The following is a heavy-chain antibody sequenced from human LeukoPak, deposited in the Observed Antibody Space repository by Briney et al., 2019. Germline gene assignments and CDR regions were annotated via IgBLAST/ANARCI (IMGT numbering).Heavy chain of an antibody. CDR2: ISGSGGST. V-gene: IGHV3-23*01. CDR3: AKDPCGNTPHRFDY. Sequence: GGSLRLSCAASGFTFSSYAMSWVRQAPGKGLEWVSAISGSGGSTYYADSVKGRFTISRDNPKNTLYLQMNSLRPEDTAIYYCAKDPCGNTPHRFDYWGQGALVTVSS. D-gene: IGHD1-26*01. J-gene: IGHJ4*02. CDR1: GFTFSSYA.